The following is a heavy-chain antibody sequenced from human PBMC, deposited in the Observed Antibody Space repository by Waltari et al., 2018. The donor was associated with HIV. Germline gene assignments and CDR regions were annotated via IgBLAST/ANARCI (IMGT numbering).Heavy chain of an antibody. V-gene: IGHV4-39*01. CDR3: ARAGYSSGWYRFDP. CDR2: CYYSGGT. Sequence: QLQLQESGPGLVKPSETLSLTCTVSGGSLSSSSYYWGWIRQPPGKGLEWIGSCYYSGGTYSTPSLKSRVTIYVDTSKNQFSLKLSSVTAADTAVYYCARAGYSSGWYRFDPWGQGTLVTVSS. D-gene: IGHD6-19*01. CDR1: GGSLSSSSYY. J-gene: IGHJ5*02.